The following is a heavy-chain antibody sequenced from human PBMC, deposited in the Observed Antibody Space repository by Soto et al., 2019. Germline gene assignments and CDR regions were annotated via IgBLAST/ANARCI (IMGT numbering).Heavy chain of an antibody. CDR2: ISYDGSNR. D-gene: IGHD2-21*02. CDR3: ARDLGSVVTAIRFYYYYGMDV. Sequence: GGSLRLSCAASGFTFSSYAMHWVRQAPGKGLEWVAVISYDGSNRYYADSVKGRFTISRDNSKNTLYLQMNSLRAEDTAVYYCARDLGSVVTAIRFYYYYGMDVWGQGTTVTVSS. V-gene: IGHV3-30-3*01. CDR1: GFTFSSYA. J-gene: IGHJ6*02.